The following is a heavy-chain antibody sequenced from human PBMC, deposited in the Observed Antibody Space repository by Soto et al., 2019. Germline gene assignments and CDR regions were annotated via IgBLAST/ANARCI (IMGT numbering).Heavy chain of an antibody. V-gene: IGHV3-30*18. Sequence: GGSLRLSCAASGFTFSSYGIHWVRQAPGTGLEWVAVISYDGSNKYYAESVKGRFTISRDNSKNTLYLQMNSLRAEDTAVYYCAKDHGDLYFDYWGQGTLVTVSS. D-gene: IGHD4-17*01. J-gene: IGHJ4*02. CDR2: ISYDGSNK. CDR1: GFTFSSYG. CDR3: AKDHGDLYFDY.